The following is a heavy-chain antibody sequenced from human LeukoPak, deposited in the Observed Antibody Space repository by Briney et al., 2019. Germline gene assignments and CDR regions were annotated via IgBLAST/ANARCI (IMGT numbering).Heavy chain of an antibody. Sequence: ASVKVSCTASGYTFTSYSISWVRQAPGQGLEWMGWISAYNGNTIYAQKVKGRVTMTTDTSTSTAYMELRSLKSDDTAVYYCARASYCSDGSCYSDYWGQGTQVTVSS. J-gene: IGHJ4*02. D-gene: IGHD2-15*01. CDR3: ARASYCSDGSCYSDY. V-gene: IGHV1-18*01. CDR1: GYTFTSYS. CDR2: ISAYNGNT.